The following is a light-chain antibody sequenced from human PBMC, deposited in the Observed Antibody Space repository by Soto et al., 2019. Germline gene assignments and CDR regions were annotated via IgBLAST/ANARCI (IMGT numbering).Light chain of an antibody. Sequence: EIVLTQSPGTLSLSTGESATLSCRASQRINNRYLAWYQQKPGQAPRLLIYGASSRATGIPDRFIGRGSGTDFNLTISRLEPEDFAVYYCQQFGSSPGFTFGPGTKGDIK. CDR2: GAS. CDR3: QQFGSSPGFT. V-gene: IGKV3-20*01. CDR1: QRINNRY. J-gene: IGKJ3*01.